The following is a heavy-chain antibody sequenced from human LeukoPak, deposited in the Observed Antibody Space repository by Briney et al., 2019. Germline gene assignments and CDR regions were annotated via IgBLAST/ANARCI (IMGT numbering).Heavy chain of an antibody. CDR3: ARHGTSGTNLNWFDP. V-gene: IGHV4-59*01. J-gene: IGHJ5*02. CDR1: GGSISSFY. D-gene: IGHD1-1*01. CDR2: IYYSGST. Sequence: PSETLSLTCTVSGGSISSFYWSWIRQPPGKGLEWIGYIYYSGSTNYNPSLKSRVTISVDTSKNQFSLRLSSVTAADTAVYYCARHGTSGTNLNWFDPWGQGTLVTVSS.